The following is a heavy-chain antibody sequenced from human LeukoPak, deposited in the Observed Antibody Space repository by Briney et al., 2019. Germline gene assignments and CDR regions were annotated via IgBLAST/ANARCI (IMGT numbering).Heavy chain of an antibody. Sequence: GGSLRLSCAASGFTLSSYAMHWVRQAPGKGLEYVSAISSNGGSTYYANSVKGRFTISRDNSKNTLYLQMGSLRAEDMAVYYCARAEAPYSLVDYWGQGTLVTVSS. J-gene: IGHJ4*02. CDR2: ISSNGGST. D-gene: IGHD5-18*01. V-gene: IGHV3-64*01. CDR3: ARAEAPYSLVDY. CDR1: GFTLSSYA.